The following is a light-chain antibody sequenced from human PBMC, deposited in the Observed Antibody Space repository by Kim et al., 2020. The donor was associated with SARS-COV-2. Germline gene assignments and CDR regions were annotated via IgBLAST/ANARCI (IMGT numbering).Light chain of an antibody. CDR2: DVS. J-gene: IGKJ4*01. CDR1: QDIRNY. V-gene: IGKV1-33*01. CDR3: QQYTNVPALT. Sequence: DIQMTQSPSSLSASVGDRVTITCQANQDIRNYLNWYQQKPGKAPKVLIFDVSNLETGVPSRFSGTGSGTDFTFTISSLQPEDIATYYCQQYTNVPALTFGGGTKVDIK.